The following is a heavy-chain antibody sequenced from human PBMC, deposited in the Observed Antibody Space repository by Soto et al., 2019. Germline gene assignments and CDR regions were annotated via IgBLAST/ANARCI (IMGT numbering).Heavy chain of an antibody. CDR3: ARVGSRDAYNYVLDH. CDR2: VISASGSV. D-gene: IGHD5-18*01. Sequence: QVQVVQSGAEVKKPGSSVKISCKASGRIFSSFPTSWVRQVPGQGLEWMGGVISASGSVTYAPKFQGRVTITAVNSAGMGYLELTNLTSEDTAIYYCARVGSRDAYNYVLDHWGPGTMVTVSS. CDR1: GRIFSSFP. V-gene: IGHV1-69*06. J-gene: IGHJ1*01.